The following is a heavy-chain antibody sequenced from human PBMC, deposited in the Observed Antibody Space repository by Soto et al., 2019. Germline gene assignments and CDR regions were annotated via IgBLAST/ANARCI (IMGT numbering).Heavy chain of an antibody. CDR1: GYSFATYW. J-gene: IGHJ4*02. Sequence: GESLKISCNGSGYSFATYWIGWVRQMPGKGLEWMGIIYPGDSDTRYSPSFQGQVTISADKSINTAYLQWSSLKASDTAMYYCATGGYCTTTSCYNFFDYWGQGSLVTVS. CDR2: IYPGDSDT. CDR3: ATGGYCTTTSCYNFFDY. V-gene: IGHV5-51*01. D-gene: IGHD2-2*02.